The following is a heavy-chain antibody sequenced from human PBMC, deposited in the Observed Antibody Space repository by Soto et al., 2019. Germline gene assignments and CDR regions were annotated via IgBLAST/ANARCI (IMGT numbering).Heavy chain of an antibody. Sequence: HPGGSLRLSCAASGFTFSSYAMSWVRQAPGKGLEWVSAISGSGGSTYYADSVKGRFTISRDNSKNTLYLQMNSLRAEDTAVYYCARDTARYFGSGGMDVWGQGTTVTVSS. CDR3: ARDTARYFGSGGMDV. V-gene: IGHV3-23*01. J-gene: IGHJ6*02. CDR1: GFTFSSYA. D-gene: IGHD3-9*01. CDR2: ISGSGGST.